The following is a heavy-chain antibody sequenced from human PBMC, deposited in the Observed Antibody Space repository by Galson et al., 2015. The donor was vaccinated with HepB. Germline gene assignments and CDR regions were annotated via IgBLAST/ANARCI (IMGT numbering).Heavy chain of an antibody. J-gene: IGHJ4*02. CDR1: GGSISSGSYY. CDR2: FYTSGST. Sequence: TLSLTCTVSGGSISSGSYYWRWIRQPAGKGLEWIGRFYTSGSTNYNPSLKSRVTMSVDTSKRQFSLKLSSVTAADTAIYYCARELVASVTIFGVATYFDYWGQGTLVTVSS. D-gene: IGHD3-3*01. CDR3: ARELVASVTIFGVATYFDY. V-gene: IGHV4-61*02.